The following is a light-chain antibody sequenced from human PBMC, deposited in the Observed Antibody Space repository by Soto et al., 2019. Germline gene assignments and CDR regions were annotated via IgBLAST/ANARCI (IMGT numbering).Light chain of an antibody. J-gene: IGKJ3*01. CDR2: GAS. V-gene: IGKV3-20*01. Sequence: EIVLTQSPGTLSLSPGERATLSCRASQSVSSSYLAWYQQKPGQAPRLLIYGASSRATGIPDRFSGSGSGTDFTLTISRLEPEDFAVYYFQQYGSSTFTFGPRTKVDIX. CDR3: QQYGSSTFT. CDR1: QSVSSSY.